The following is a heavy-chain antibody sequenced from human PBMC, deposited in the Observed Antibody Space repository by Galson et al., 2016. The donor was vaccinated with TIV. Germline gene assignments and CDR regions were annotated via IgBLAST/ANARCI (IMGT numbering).Heavy chain of an antibody. CDR3: ARLDAISAWLDT. D-gene: IGHD3/OR15-3a*01. CDR2: VYYNGVT. J-gene: IGHJ5*02. CDR1: GGASSTTHF. Sequence: SETLSLTCSVSGGASSTTHFWGWIRQAPGKGLEWIGGVYYNGVTYYNPSLKSRVIISVDPSKGHFSLTLTSVTAADTAVYYCARLDAISAWLDTWGQGALVTVSS. V-gene: IGHV4-39*02.